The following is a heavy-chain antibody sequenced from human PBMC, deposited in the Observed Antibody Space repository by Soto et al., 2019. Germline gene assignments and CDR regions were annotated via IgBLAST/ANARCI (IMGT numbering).Heavy chain of an antibody. Sequence: SETLSLTCTVSGGSISSSSYYWGWIRQPPGKGLEWIGSIYYSGSTYYNPSLKSRVTISVDTSKNQSSLKLSSVTAADTAVYYCARDRVLLWFGELSNYGMDVWGQGTTVTVSS. V-gene: IGHV4-39*02. CDR1: GGSISSSSYY. J-gene: IGHJ6*02. CDR3: ARDRVLLWFGELSNYGMDV. CDR2: IYYSGST. D-gene: IGHD3-10*01.